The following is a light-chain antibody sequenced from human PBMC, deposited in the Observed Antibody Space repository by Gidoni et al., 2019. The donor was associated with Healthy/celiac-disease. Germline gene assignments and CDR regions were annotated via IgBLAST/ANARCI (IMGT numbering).Light chain of an antibody. CDR2: DAS. Sequence: EIVLTQSPATLSLSPGKRATLSCRASQSVSSYLAWYQQKPGQAPRLLIFDASNRATGIPARFSGSGSGTDFTLTISSLDPEDFAVYYCQQRSNWPPTFGPGTKVDIK. J-gene: IGKJ3*01. V-gene: IGKV3-11*01. CDR1: QSVSSY. CDR3: QQRSNWPPT.